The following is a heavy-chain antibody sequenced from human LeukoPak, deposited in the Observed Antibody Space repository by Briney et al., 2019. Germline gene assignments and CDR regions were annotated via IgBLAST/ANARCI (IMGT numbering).Heavy chain of an antibody. D-gene: IGHD3-10*01. CDR1: GYTFTSYY. CDR3: ARSGFGSGTVYFYMDV. Sequence: ASVKVSCKASGYTFTSYYMHWVRQAPGQGLEWMGIINPSGGSTSYAQKFQGRVTMTRDMSTSTVYMELSSLRSEDTAVYYCARSGFGSGTVYFYMDVWGRGTTVTVSS. J-gene: IGHJ6*03. V-gene: IGHV1-46*01. CDR2: INPSGGST.